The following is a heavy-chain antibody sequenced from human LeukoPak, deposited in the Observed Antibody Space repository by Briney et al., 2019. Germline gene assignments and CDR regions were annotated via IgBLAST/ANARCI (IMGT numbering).Heavy chain of an antibody. CDR2: INPSGGST. CDR3: ARVEMATYHFDY. V-gene: IGHV1-46*01. Sequence: ASAKVSCKASGYTFTSYYMHWVRQAPGQGLEWMGIINPSGGSTSYAQKFQGRVTMTRDMSTSTVYMELSSLRSDDTAVYYCARVEMATYHFDYWGQGTLVTVSS. D-gene: IGHD5-24*01. CDR1: GYTFTSYY. J-gene: IGHJ4*02.